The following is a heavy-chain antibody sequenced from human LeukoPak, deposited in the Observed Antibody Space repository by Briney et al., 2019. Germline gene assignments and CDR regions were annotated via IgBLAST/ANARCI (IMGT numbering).Heavy chain of an antibody. CDR2: ISGDGGGT. V-gene: IGHV3-43*02. CDR3: AKGAYDSSGYTFFDY. D-gene: IGHD3-22*01. CDR1: GFTFDDYA. J-gene: IGHJ4*02. Sequence: PGGSLRLSCAASGFTFDDYAMRWVRQAPGKGLEWVSLISGDGGGTYYADSVKGRFTISRDNSKNSLYLQMNSLRTEDTALYYCAKGAYDSSGYTFFDYWGQGTLVTVSS.